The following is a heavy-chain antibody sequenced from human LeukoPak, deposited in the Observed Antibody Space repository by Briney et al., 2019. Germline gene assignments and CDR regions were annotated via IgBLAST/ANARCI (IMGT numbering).Heavy chain of an antibody. D-gene: IGHD1-26*01. J-gene: IGHJ5*02. CDR2: INPSGGST. CDR1: GYTFTGYY. V-gene: IGHV1-46*01. CDR3: ARDNSVGDYAWWFDP. Sequence: ASVKVSCKASGYTFTGYYMHWGRQAPGQGLEWMGVINPSGGSTSYAQKFQGRVTMTRDMSTSTDYMELSSLRSEDTAVYYCARDNSVGDYAWWFDPWGQGTLVTVSS.